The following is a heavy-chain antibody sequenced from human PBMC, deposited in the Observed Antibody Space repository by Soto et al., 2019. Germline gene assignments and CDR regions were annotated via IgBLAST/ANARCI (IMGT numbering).Heavy chain of an antibody. Sequence: QVQLVQSGAEVKKPGSSVKVSCQASGGTFSAYAINWMRQAPGQGLEWLGGIIPIFGAANYAQKFQGRVTIIADESTSTAYMELSSLRSEDTAVYYCVWERRGEDAFDVWGQGTMVTVSS. J-gene: IGHJ3*01. V-gene: IGHV1-69*01. CDR3: VWERRGEDAFDV. CDR1: GGTFSAYA. D-gene: IGHD1-26*01. CDR2: IIPIFGAA.